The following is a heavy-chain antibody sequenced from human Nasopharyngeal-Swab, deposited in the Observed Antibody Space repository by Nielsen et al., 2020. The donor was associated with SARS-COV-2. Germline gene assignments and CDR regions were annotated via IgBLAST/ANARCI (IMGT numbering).Heavy chain of an antibody. CDR1: GGSISSGGYY. V-gene: IGHV4-31*03. CDR3: ARDAPPYDSSGGRVRYFDY. J-gene: IGHJ4*02. D-gene: IGHD3-22*01. CDR2: IYYSGST. Sequence: LRLSCTVSGGSISSGGYYWSWIRQHPGKGLEWIGYIYYSGSTYYNPSLKSRVTISVDTSKNQFSLKLSSVTAADTAVYYCARDAPPYDSSGGRVRYFDYWGQGTLVTVSS.